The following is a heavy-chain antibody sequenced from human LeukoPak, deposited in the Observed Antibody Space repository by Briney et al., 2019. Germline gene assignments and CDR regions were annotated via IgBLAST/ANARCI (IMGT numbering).Heavy chain of an antibody. D-gene: IGHD3-22*01. Sequence: PGGSLRLSCAASGFTVSSNYMSWVRQAPGKGLEWVSVIYSGGSTYYADSVKGRFTISRDNSKSTLYLQMNSLRAEDTAVYYCARAGAYYYDSSGYYLGAFDIWGQGTMVTVSS. CDR1: GFTVSSNY. CDR3: ARAGAYYYDSSGYYLGAFDI. CDR2: IYSGGST. J-gene: IGHJ3*02. V-gene: IGHV3-66*02.